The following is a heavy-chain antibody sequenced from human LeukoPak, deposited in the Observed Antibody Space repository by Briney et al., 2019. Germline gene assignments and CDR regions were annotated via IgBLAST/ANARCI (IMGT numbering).Heavy chain of an antibody. Sequence: SETLSLTCAVYGGSLSYYYWSWIRQTPGKGLEWIGEINRSKSINYNPSLLSRVTISVDTSKNQFSLKLSSVTAADTAVYYCATLVRGSPYGMDFWGQGTTVTVSS. CDR3: ATLVRGSPYGMDF. CDR1: GGSLSYYY. V-gene: IGHV4-34*01. CDR2: INRSKSI. J-gene: IGHJ6*02. D-gene: IGHD3-10*01.